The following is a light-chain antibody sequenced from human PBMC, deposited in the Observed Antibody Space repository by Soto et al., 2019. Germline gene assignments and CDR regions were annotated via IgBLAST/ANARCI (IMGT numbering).Light chain of an antibody. CDR3: QQYNNWPPWT. V-gene: IGKV3-15*01. CDR2: GAS. Sequence: EIVLTQSPATLSLSPGERATLSCRARQSVSSYLAWYQQKPGQAPRLLIYGASTRATGIPARFSGSGSGTEFTLTISSLQSEDFAVYYCQQYNNWPPWTFGQGTKVDI. J-gene: IGKJ1*01. CDR1: QSVSSY.